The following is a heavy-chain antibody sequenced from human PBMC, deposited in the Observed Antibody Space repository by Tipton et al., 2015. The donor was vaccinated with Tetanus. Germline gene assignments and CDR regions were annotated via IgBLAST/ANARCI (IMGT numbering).Heavy chain of an antibody. CDR2: ISGSRLTP. CDR3: AKEALGVLNL. J-gene: IGHJ6*04. V-gene: IGHV3-23*01. D-gene: IGHD1-14*01. CDR1: GFTFKSYT. Sequence: SLRLSCAATGFTFKSYTMNWVRQAPGNGLEWVAAISGSRLTPYYADSVKVRFTISRDNSKNTLSLQLNSLRAGDTAIYYCAKEALGVLNLWGKGATVIVSS.